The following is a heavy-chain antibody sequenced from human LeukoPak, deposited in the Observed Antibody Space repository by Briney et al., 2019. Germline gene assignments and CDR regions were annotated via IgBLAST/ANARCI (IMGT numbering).Heavy chain of an antibody. CDR3: AKDYYDSSGYPVDY. D-gene: IGHD3-22*01. V-gene: IGHV3-30-3*01. CDR2: ISYDGGNK. Sequence: PGRSLRLSCAASGFTFSSYAMHWVRQAPGKRLEWVAVISYDGGNKYYADSVKGRFTISRDNSKNTLYLQMNSLRAEDTAVYYCAKDYYDSSGYPVDYWGQGTLVTVSS. J-gene: IGHJ4*02. CDR1: GFTFSSYA.